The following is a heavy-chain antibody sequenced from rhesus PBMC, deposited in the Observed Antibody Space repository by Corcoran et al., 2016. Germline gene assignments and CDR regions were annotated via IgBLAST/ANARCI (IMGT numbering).Heavy chain of an antibody. Sequence: QVQLQESGPRLVKPSETLSLTCAVSGGSVSSGYYYWSWIRQPPGKGLEWIGYITYSGSTSYNPSLKSRLTISRDTSKNHFSLILNSVTAADTAVYYCVRSGSGWAFDYWGQGVLVTVSS. CDR1: GGSVSSGYYY. D-gene: IGHD6-31*01. CDR2: ITYSGST. V-gene: IGHV4-122*02. J-gene: IGHJ4*01. CDR3: VRSGSGWAFDY.